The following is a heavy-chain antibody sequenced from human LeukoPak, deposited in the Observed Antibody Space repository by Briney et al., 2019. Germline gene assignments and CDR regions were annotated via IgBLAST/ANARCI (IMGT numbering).Heavy chain of an antibody. CDR3: AWAEDTAMVKVFDY. CDR2: IYYSGST. CDR1: GGSISSGDYY. D-gene: IGHD5-18*01. Sequence: PSETLSLTCTVSGGSISSGDYYWSWIRQPPGKGLEWIGYIYYSGSTYYNPSLKSRVTISVDTSKNQFSLKLSSVTAADTAVYYCAWAEDTAMVKVFDYWGQGTLVTVSS. J-gene: IGHJ4*02. V-gene: IGHV4-30-4*01.